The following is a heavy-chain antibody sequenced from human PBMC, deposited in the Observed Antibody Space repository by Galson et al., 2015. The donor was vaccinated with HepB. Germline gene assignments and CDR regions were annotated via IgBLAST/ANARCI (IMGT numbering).Heavy chain of an antibody. J-gene: IGHJ4*02. Sequence: SLRLSCAASGFTFNNYAMSWVRQTAGKGLEWVAALSISGDDAYYAGSVKGRFTISRDNSKNTLFLQMNSLGAEDTAIYYCAKDSLGDDEFICSFDYWGQGALVTVSS. CDR1: GFTFNNYA. V-gene: IGHV3-23*01. D-gene: IGHD3-16*01. CDR3: AKDSLGDDEFICSFDY. CDR2: LSISGDDA.